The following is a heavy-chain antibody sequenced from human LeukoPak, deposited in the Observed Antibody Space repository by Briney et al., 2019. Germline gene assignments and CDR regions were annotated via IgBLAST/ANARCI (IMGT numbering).Heavy chain of an antibody. J-gene: IGHJ5*02. CDR2: ISGSGGST. D-gene: IGHD3-10*01. V-gene: IGHV3-23*01. Sequence: GGSLRLSCAASGFTFSSYAMSWVRQAPGKGPEWVSAISGSGGSTYYADSVKGRFTISRDNSKNTLYLQMNSLRAEDTAVYYCAKDSPYGSGSYRNWFDPWGQGTLVTVSS. CDR3: AKDSPYGSGSYRNWFDP. CDR1: GFTFSSYA.